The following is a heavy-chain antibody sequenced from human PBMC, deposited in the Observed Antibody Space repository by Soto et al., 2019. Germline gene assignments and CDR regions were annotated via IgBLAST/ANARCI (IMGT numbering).Heavy chain of an antibody. CDR3: ARHGLSSSGWTAAGFDY. D-gene: IGHD6-19*01. CDR2: VYFSATT. J-gene: IGHJ4*02. Sequence: QLQLQESGPGLVKPSETLSLTCTVSGGSISSSTYYWGWIRQPPGKGLEWIGSVYFSATTYYNPSLKSRLTFSEDTSNNLFALKLSSVTAADTAVYYCARHGLSSSGWTAAGFDYWGQGIVVTISS. V-gene: IGHV4-39*01. CDR1: GGSISSSTYY.